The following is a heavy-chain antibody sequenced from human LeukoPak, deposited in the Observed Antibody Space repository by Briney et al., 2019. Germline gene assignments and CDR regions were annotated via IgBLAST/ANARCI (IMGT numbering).Heavy chain of an antibody. CDR3: AKDSSKYYYDSSGYGNGLYVDY. CDR2: ISGSGGST. Sequence: QSGGSLRLSCAASGFTFSSYAMSWVRQAPGKGLEWVSAISGSGGSTYYADSVKGRFTISRDNSKNTLYLQMNSLRAEDTAVYYCAKDSSKYYYDSSGYGNGLYVDYWGQGTLVTVSS. CDR1: GFTFSSYA. J-gene: IGHJ4*02. V-gene: IGHV3-23*01. D-gene: IGHD3-22*01.